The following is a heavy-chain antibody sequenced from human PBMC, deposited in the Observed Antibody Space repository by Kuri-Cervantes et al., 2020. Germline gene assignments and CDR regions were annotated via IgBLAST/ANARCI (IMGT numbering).Heavy chain of an antibody. V-gene: IGHV4-34*01. CDR3: ARGPWGHFDY. D-gene: IGHD7-27*01. CDR2: INHSGST. CDR1: GGSFSGYY. Sequence: GSLRLSCAVYGGSFSGYYWSWIRQPPGKGLEWIGKINHSGSTNYNPSLKSRVTISVDTSKNQFSLKLSSVTAADTAVYYCARGPWGHFDYWGQGTLVTVSS. J-gene: IGHJ4*02.